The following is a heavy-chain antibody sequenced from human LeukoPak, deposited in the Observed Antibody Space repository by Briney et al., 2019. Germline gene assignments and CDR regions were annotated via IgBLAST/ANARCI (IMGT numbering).Heavy chain of an antibody. J-gene: IGHJ3*02. Sequence: PGGSLRLSCAASGFTFSSYWMHWVRQAPGKGLVWVSRINSDGSSTSYADSVKGRFTISRDNAKNSLYLQMNSLRAEDTAVYYCARRWGEMNAFDIWGQGTMVTVSS. CDR1: GFTFSSYW. CDR2: INSDGSST. D-gene: IGHD3-16*01. CDR3: ARRWGEMNAFDI. V-gene: IGHV3-74*01.